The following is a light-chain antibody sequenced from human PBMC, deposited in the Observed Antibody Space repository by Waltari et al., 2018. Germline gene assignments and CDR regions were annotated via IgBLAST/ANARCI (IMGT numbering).Light chain of an antibody. J-gene: IGKJ2*01. CDR1: QSRLHSNGYKY. Sequence: DIVMTQSPLSLPVTPGEPASISCRSSQSRLHSNGYKYLDWYLQKPGQSPQLLIYLGSNRASGVPDRCSGSGSGTDFTLKSSRVEAEDVGVYYCMQALQTPYTFGQGTKLEIK. V-gene: IGKV2-28*01. CDR3: MQALQTPYT. CDR2: LGS.